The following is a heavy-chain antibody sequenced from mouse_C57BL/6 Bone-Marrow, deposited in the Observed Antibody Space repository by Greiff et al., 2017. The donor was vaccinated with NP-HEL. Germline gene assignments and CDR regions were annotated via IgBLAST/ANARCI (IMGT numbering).Heavy chain of an antibody. V-gene: IGHV1-69*01. Sequence: QVQLQQPGAELVMPGASVKLSCKASGFTFTSYWMHWVKQRPGQGLEWIGEIDPSDSYTNYNQKFKGKSTLTVDKSSSTASMQLSSLTSEDSAVYYCARRDGSSYIYAMDYWGQGTSVTVSS. CDR1: GFTFTSYW. D-gene: IGHD1-1*01. CDR3: ARRDGSSYIYAMDY. CDR2: IDPSDSYT. J-gene: IGHJ4*01.